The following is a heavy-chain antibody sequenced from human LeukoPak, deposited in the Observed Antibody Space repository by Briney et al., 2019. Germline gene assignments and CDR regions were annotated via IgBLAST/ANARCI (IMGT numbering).Heavy chain of an antibody. Sequence: PSETLSLTCAVYGGSFSGYYWSWIRQPPGKGLEWIGEINHSGSTNYNPSLKSRVTISVDTSKNQFSLKLSSVTAADTAVYYCARGSRSLGIEARPRYFDYWGQGALVTVSS. D-gene: IGHD6-6*01. V-gene: IGHV4-34*01. CDR2: INHSGST. J-gene: IGHJ4*02. CDR1: GGSFSGYY. CDR3: ARGSRSLGIEARPRYFDY.